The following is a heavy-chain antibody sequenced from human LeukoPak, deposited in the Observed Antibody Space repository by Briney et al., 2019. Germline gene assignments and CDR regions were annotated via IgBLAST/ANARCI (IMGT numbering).Heavy chain of an antibody. J-gene: IGHJ4*02. V-gene: IGHV1-2*02. Sequence: GASVKVSCKASGYTFTSYGISWARQAPGQGLEWMGWINPNSGGTNYAQKFQGRVTMTRDTSISTAYMELSRLRSDDTAVYYCARVRYNWNYRSYIFHYWGQGTLVTVSS. D-gene: IGHD1-7*01. CDR2: INPNSGGT. CDR3: ARVRYNWNYRSYIFHY. CDR1: GYTFTSYG.